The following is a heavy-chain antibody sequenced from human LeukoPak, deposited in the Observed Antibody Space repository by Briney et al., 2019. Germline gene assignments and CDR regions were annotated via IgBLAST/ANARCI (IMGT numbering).Heavy chain of an antibody. Sequence: SETLSLTCTVSGDAISSYYWSWIRQPPGKGLEWIGSVYYSGTTNYNPSPKSRVTMSVDMSKNQFSLRLSSVTAADTAVYYCARDRWYGVCDIWGQGTMVTVSS. CDR2: VYYSGTT. V-gene: IGHV4-59*01. CDR3: ARDRWYGVCDI. CDR1: GDAISSYY. J-gene: IGHJ3*02. D-gene: IGHD6-13*01.